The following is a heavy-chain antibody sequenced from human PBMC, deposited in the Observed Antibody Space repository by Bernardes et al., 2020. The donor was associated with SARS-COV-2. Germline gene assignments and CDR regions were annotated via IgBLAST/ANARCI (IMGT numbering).Heavy chain of an antibody. J-gene: IGHJ4*02. V-gene: IGHV4-39*01. Sequence: SESLSLTCAVYGDSMRRSAYYWVWLLQPPGKGLEWIGSIYNSGNTYYSPSLQSRVAMSIDTSKNQFSLNLTSVTAPDTAVYYCARWPFDYCGQGILVTVSS. CDR1: GDSMRRSAYY. CDR2: IYNSGNT. CDR3: ARWPFDY.